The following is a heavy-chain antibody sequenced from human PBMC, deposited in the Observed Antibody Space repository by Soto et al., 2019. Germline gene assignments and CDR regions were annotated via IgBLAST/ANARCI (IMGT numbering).Heavy chain of an antibody. CDR2: INHSGST. V-gene: IGHV4-34*01. Sequence: PSETLSLTCAVYGGSFSGYYWSWIRQPPGKGLEWIGEINHSGSTNYNPSLKSRVTISVDTSKNQFSLKLSSVTAADTAVYYGGRGATFQRAYSRSGYMIYRPKYFKHWAQGTLVTVSS. J-gene: IGHJ1*01. D-gene: IGHD6-13*01. CDR1: GGSFSGYY. CDR3: GRGATFQRAYSRSGYMIYRPKYFKH.